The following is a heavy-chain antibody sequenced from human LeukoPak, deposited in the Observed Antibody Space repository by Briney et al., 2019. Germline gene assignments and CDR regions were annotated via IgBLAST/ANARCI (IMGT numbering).Heavy chain of an antibody. CDR3: ARGSSEVGYFDY. J-gene: IGHJ4*02. V-gene: IGHV1-8*01. CDR1: GYTFTSYD. Sequence: ASVKVSCKASGYTFTSYDINWVRQATGQGLEWMGWMNPNSGNTGYAQKFQGRVTMTRNTSISTAYMELSSLRSEDTAVYYCARGSSEVGYFDYWGQATLVTVSS. CDR2: MNPNSGNT.